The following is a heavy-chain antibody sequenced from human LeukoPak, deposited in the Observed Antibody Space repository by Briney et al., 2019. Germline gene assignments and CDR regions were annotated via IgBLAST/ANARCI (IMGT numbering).Heavy chain of an antibody. D-gene: IGHD2-15*01. CDR2: ISYDGSNK. CDR3: ARDYCSGGSCYLLDY. CDR1: GFTFSSYA. J-gene: IGHJ4*02. Sequence: PGGSLRLSCAASGFTFSSYAMHWVRQAPGKGLEWVAVISYDGSNKYYADSVKGRFTISRDNSKNTLYLQMNSLRAEDTAVYYCARDYCSGGSCYLLDYWGQGTLVTVSS. V-gene: IGHV3-30-3*01.